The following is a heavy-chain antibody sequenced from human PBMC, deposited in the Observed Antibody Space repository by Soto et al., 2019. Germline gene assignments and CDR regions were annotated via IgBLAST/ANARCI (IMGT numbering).Heavy chain of an antibody. J-gene: IGHJ6*02. CDR3: ASGTQHLYYYGMDV. CDR2: ISSSGSTI. D-gene: IGHD1-1*01. CDR1: GFTFSSYE. Sequence: GGSLRLSCAASGFTFSSYEMNWVRQAPGKGLEWVSYISSSGSTIYYADSVKGRFTISRDNAKNSLYLQMNSLRVEDTAVYYCASGTQHLYYYGMDVWGQGTTVTVSS. V-gene: IGHV3-48*03.